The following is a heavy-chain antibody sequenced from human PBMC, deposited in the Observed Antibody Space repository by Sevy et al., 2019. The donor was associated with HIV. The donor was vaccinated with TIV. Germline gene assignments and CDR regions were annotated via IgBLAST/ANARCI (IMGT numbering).Heavy chain of an antibody. J-gene: IGHJ6*02. V-gene: IGHV3-23*01. D-gene: IGHD2-15*01. CDR1: EFTFSSYA. CDR2: ISVSGRST. Sequence: GGSLRLSCAASEFTFSSYAMNWVRQAPGKGLEWVSSISVSGRSTYYADSVEGRFTNSRDNSKNTLYLQMNSLRADATAVYYCAKGFCSGGSCPRDYYYYGMDVWGQGTTVTVSS. CDR3: AKGFCSGGSCPRDYYYYGMDV.